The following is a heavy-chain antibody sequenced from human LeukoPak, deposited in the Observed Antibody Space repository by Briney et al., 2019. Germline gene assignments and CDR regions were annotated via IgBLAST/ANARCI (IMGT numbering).Heavy chain of an antibody. CDR1: GYTFTGYY. D-gene: IGHD5-12*01. V-gene: IGHV1-8*02. J-gene: IGHJ4*02. CDR3: ARGEVEWLRPKRRFDY. Sequence: GASVKVSCKASGYTFTGYYMHWVRQAPGQGLEWMGWMNPNSGNTGYAQKFQGRVTMTRNTSISTAYMELSSLRSEDTAVYYCARGEVEWLRPKRRFDYWGQGTLVTVSS. CDR2: MNPNSGNT.